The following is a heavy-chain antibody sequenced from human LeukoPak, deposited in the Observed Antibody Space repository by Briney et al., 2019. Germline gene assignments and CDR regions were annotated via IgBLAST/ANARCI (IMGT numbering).Heavy chain of an antibody. CDR3: TTASRIGY. CDR1: GFTLNNAW. CDR2: IKRETDGGTI. J-gene: IGHJ4*02. Sequence: GGSLRLSCAVSGFTLNNAWMSWVRQAPGKGLEWLGRIKRETDGGTIDYAAPVKGRFTISRDDSRNTLYLQMDSLKIEDTAVYYCTTASRIGYWGQGTLVTVSS. V-gene: IGHV3-15*01. D-gene: IGHD1-14*01.